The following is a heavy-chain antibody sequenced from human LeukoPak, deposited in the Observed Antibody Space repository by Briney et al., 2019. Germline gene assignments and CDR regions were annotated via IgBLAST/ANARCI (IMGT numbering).Heavy chain of an antibody. CDR1: GFTFSSYA. CDR3: AKDLTSLYCSSTSCSNYYYYGMDV. J-gene: IGHJ6*02. CDR2: ISGSGGST. Sequence: GGSLRLSCAASGFTFSSYAMSWVRQAPGKGLEWVSAISGSGGSTYYADSVKGRLTISRDNSKNTLYLQMNSLRAEDTAVYYCAKDLTSLYCSSTSCSNYYYYGMDVWGQGTTVTVSS. V-gene: IGHV3-23*01. D-gene: IGHD2-2*01.